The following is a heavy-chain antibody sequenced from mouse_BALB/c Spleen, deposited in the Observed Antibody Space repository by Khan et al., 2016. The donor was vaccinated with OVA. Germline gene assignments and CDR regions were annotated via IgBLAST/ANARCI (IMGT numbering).Heavy chain of an antibody. J-gene: IGHJ2*01. CDR1: GFTFSNYA. CDR3: ARTPGYYGSNYFDY. V-gene: IGHV5-9-3*01. CDR2: ISSGGSYT. Sequence: EVQLVESGGGLVKPGGSLKFSCAASGFTFSNYAMSWVRQTPEKRLEWVATISSGGSYTYYPASVKGRFTISRDNAKNTLYLQMSSLRSEDTAMSYCARTPGYYGSNYFDYWGQGTTLTVSS. D-gene: IGHD1-1*01.